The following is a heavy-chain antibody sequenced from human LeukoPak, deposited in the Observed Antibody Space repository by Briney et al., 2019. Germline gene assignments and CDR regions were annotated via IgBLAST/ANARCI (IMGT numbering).Heavy chain of an antibody. CDR1: GFTLNSYA. CDR3: ARGRDVDS. V-gene: IGHV3-7*03. Sequence: GGSLRLSCAASGFTLNSYALSWVRQAPGKGLEWVANENQDGSEIYYVDSVKGRFIMSRDNTKNSFYLQMSSLRVEDTAVYYCARGRDVDSWGQGTLVTVSS. CDR2: ENQDGSEI. J-gene: IGHJ5*01.